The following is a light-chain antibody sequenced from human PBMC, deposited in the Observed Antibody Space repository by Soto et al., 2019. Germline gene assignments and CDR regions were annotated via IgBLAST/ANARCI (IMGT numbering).Light chain of an antibody. CDR1: QDIRRY. CDR2: DAS. CDR3: LQYESLCLT. Sequence: DIQMTQSPSSLSASAGVRVTITCQASQDIRRYLNWYQQKPGKAPKLLIYDASNLQPGVPSKFSGSGSGADFALTISSLQAEDTVTYYGLQYESLCLTFGGGTKADIK. J-gene: IGKJ4*01. V-gene: IGKV1-33*01.